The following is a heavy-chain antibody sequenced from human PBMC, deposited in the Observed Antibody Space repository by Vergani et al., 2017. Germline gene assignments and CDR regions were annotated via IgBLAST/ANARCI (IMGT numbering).Heavy chain of an antibody. CDR3: ARGLFERSYYYGMDV. CDR2: INPNSGGT. Sequence: QVQLVQSGAEVKKPGASVKVSCKASGYTFTSYGISWVRQAPGQGLEWMGWINPNSGGTNYAQKFQGRVTMTRDTSISTAYMELSRLRSDDTAVYYCARGLFERSYYYGMDVWGQGTTVTVSS. V-gene: IGHV1-2*02. CDR1: GYTFTSYG. J-gene: IGHJ6*02.